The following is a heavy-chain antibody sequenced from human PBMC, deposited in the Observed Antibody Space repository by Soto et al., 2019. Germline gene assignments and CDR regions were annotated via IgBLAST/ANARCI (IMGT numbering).Heavy chain of an antibody. CDR3: AKGCGGDCYSGVQY. V-gene: IGHV3-23*01. CDR2: ISNSGGST. CDR1: GFTFSSSA. D-gene: IGHD2-21*02. J-gene: IGHJ4*02. Sequence: EVQLLESGRGLVQPGGSLRLSCAASGFTFSSSAMSWVRQALGKGLEWVSSISNSGGSTYYADCVKARFTISRDNSKNTLYLQMNSLQAEDTAVYYCAKGCGGDCYSGVQYWGQGTLVTVSS.